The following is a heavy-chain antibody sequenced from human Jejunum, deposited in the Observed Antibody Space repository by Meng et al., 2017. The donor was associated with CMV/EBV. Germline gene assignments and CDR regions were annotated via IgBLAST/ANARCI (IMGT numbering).Heavy chain of an antibody. CDR3: SRGGGGDGTYLLDY. J-gene: IGHJ4*02. Sequence: QVQLVKAGAEVKKPGASVGVSCKASGYFFTDHYMHWVRQAPGQGLEWMGWINPSSGAIFYAQKFQDRVTMSRETSITTVYMDLSSLRSDDTAVYFSSRGGGGDGTYLLDYWGQGTLVTVSS. CDR1: GYFFTDHY. D-gene: IGHD2-21*01. V-gene: IGHV1-2*02. CDR2: INPSSGAI.